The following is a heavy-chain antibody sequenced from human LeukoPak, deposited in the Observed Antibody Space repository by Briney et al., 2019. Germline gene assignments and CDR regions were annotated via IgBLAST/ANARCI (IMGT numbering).Heavy chain of an antibody. CDR2: IIPIFGTA. Sequence: ASVKVSCKASGGTFSGYAISWVRQAPGQGLEWMGGIIPIFGTANYAQKFQGRVTITADESTSTAYMELSSLRSEDTAVYYCAREDNYYGSGSISNYFDYWGQGTLVTVSS. J-gene: IGHJ4*02. D-gene: IGHD3-10*01. CDR1: GGTFSGYA. CDR3: AREDNYYGSGSISNYFDY. V-gene: IGHV1-69*13.